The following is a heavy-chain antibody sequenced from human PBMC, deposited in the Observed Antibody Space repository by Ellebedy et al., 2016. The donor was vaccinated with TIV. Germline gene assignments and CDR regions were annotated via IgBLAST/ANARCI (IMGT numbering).Heavy chain of an antibody. V-gene: IGHV1-2*04. J-gene: IGHJ3*02. Sequence: AASVKVSCKASGFSFTGYYIRWVRQAPGQGLEWMGWITPNSGRTKYAQKFQDLVTITRDTSISTAYMELTRLRSDDTAVYYCARKTGNQGDFDIWGQGTMVAVSS. CDR2: ITPNSGRT. CDR3: ARKTGNQGDFDI. D-gene: IGHD7-27*01. CDR1: GFSFTGYY.